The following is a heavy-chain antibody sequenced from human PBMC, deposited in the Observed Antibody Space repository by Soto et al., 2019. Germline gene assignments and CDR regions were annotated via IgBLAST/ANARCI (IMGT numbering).Heavy chain of an antibody. J-gene: IGHJ4*02. V-gene: IGHV4-34*01. CDR2: INHSGTT. CDR1: GGSFSGYF. D-gene: IGHD3-10*01. Sequence: SETLSLTCAVYGGSFSGYFWSWIRQPPGKGLEWIGEINHSGTTNYNPSLKSRVTISVDTSKNQFSLNVNSLTAADTAIYYCARGPLWFGESWGQGTLVTVSS. CDR3: ARGPLWFGES.